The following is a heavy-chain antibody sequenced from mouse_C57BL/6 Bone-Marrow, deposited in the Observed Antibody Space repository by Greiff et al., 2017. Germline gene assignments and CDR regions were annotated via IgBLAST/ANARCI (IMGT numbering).Heavy chain of an antibody. CDR1: GYAFSSSW. J-gene: IGHJ2*01. CDR3: PRSTGNYPLDY. Sequence: QVQLQQSGPELVKPGASVKISCKASGYAFSSSWMNWVKQRPGKGLEGIGRIYPGDGDTNSNGKFKGKATLTADKSSSTAYMQSSSLTSEDSAVYFCPRSTGNYPLDYGGQGTTLTVSS. CDR2: IYPGDGDT. V-gene: IGHV1-82*01. D-gene: IGHD2-1*01.